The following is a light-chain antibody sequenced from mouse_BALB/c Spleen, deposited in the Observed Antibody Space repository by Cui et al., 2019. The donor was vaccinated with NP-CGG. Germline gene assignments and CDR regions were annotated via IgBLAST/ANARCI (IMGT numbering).Light chain of an antibody. CDR1: TGAVITSNY. CDR2: GTN. CDR3: ALWYSNHWV. V-gene: IGLV1*01. Sequence: QAVVTQEPALTTSPGETVTLTCRTSTGAVITSNYANWVQEKPDHLFTGLIGGTNNRAPGVPARFSGSLIGDKAALTITGAQIEDEAIYFCALWYSNHWVFGGGTKLTVL. J-gene: IGLJ1*01.